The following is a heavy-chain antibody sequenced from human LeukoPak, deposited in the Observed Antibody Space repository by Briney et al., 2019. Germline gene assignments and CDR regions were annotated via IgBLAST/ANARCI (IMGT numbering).Heavy chain of an antibody. Sequence: PSETLSLTCTVSGGSISSGDYYWSWIRQPPGKGLEWIGYIYYNGSTYYIPSLKSRVTISVDTSKNQFSLKLSSVTAADTAVYYCSRTSLGGAWFDPWGQGTLVTVSS. CDR3: SRTSLGGAWFDP. J-gene: IGHJ5*02. V-gene: IGHV4-30-4*08. CDR1: GGSISSGDYY. CDR2: IYYNGST. D-gene: IGHD3-10*01.